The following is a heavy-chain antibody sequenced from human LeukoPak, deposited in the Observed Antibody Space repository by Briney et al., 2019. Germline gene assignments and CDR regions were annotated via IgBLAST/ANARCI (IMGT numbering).Heavy chain of an antibody. CDR2: ISYDGSSK. J-gene: IGHJ4*02. V-gene: IGHV3-30-3*01. CDR3: ARDSSDTVAEYYFDY. CDR1: GFTFSSYC. D-gene: IGHD5-12*01. Sequence: GNSLRLSCAASGFTFSSYCTHWVRQAPGKGLEWVAVISYDGSSKDYADSVTGRFTISRDNSKNTLYLQMHSLRAEDTALYYCARDSSDTVAEYYFDYWGQGTLVTVSS.